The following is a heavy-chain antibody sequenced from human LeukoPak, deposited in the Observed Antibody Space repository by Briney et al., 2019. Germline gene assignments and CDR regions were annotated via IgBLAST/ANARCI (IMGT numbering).Heavy chain of an antibody. V-gene: IGHV4-34*01. CDR3: ASYCSSTSCSHSDAFDI. CDR2: INHSGGT. D-gene: IGHD2-2*01. J-gene: IGHJ3*02. Sequence: PSETLSLTCAVYGGSFSGYYWSWIRQPPGKGLEWIGEINHSGGTNYNPSLKSRVTISVDTSKNQFSLKLSSVTAADTAVYYCASYCSSTSCSHSDAFDIWGQGTMVTVSS. CDR1: GGSFSGYY.